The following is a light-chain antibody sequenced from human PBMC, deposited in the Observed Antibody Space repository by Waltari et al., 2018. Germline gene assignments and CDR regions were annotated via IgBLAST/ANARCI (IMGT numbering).Light chain of an antibody. Sequence: QSALTQPASASGPPGQSTTISCTGTSRDVGRYDYVFCYQQHPGRAPKLLIHDVTDRASGVADRFSGSKSGNTASLTISGLQTEDEADYYCTSYTSSTTTPYVFGTGTQVTV. CDR3: TSYTSSTTTPYV. J-gene: IGLJ1*01. CDR2: DVT. CDR1: SRDVGRYDY. V-gene: IGLV2-14*03.